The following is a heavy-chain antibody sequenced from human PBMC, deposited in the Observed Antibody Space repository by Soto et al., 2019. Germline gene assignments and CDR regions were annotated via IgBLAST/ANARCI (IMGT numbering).Heavy chain of an antibody. CDR1: GFSLSTSGVG. D-gene: IGHD3-10*01. Sequence: SGPTLVNPTQTLTLTCTFSGFSLSTSGVGVGWIRQPPGKALEWLALIYWDDDKRYSPSLKSRLTTTKDTSKNQVVLTMTNMDPVDTAAYYCPYGSGSYYRGWSLDYWGQGTLVTVS. CDR2: IYWDDDK. V-gene: IGHV2-5*02. CDR3: PYGSGSYYRGWSLDY. J-gene: IGHJ4*02.